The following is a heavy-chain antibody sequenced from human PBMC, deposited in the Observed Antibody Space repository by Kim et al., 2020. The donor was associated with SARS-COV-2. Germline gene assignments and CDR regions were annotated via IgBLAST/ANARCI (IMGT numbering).Heavy chain of an antibody. D-gene: IGHD3-22*01. CDR3: TRALPITTIVVVIDAFDI. J-gene: IGHJ3*02. CDR2: IRSKAYGGTT. Sequence: GGSLRLSCTASGFTFGDYAMSWVRQDPGKGLEWVGFIRSKAYGGTTDYAASVKGRFTISRDDSKSITYLQMNSLKTEDTAVYYCTRALPITTIVVVIDAFDIWGQGTMVTVSS. V-gene: IGHV3-49*04. CDR1: GFTFGDYA.